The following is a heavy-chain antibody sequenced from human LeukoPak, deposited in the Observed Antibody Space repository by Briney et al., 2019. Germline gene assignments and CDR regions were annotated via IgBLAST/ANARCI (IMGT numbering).Heavy chain of an antibody. CDR3: VKDAYYDYVWGSYHPYYFDY. D-gene: IGHD3-16*02. J-gene: IGHJ4*02. V-gene: IGHV3-64D*06. CDR2: ISSNGGST. Sequence: GGSLRLSCSASGFTFSSYAMHWVRQVPGKGLEYVSAISSNGGSTYYADSVKGRFTISRDNSKHTLYLQMSSLRAEDTAVYYCVKDAYYDYVWGSYHPYYFDYWGQGTLVTVSS. CDR1: GFTFSSYA.